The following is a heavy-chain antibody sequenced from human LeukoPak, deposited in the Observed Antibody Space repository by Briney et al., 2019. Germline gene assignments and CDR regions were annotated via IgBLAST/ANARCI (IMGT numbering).Heavy chain of an antibody. D-gene: IGHD2-2*01. Sequence: GGSLRLSCAASGFTLSSYAMSWVRQAPGKGLEWVSLISGNAGSTYYADSVKGRFTISRDNSKNTLYLQMNSLRAEDTAVYYCAKVRAWVVLAAYNWFDPWGQGTLVTFSS. V-gene: IGHV3-23*01. CDR3: AKVRAWVVLAAYNWFDP. CDR1: GFTLSSYA. J-gene: IGHJ5*02. CDR2: ISGNAGST.